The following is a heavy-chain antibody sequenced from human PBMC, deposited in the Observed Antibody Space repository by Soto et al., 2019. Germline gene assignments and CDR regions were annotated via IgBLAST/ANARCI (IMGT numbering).Heavy chain of an antibody. V-gene: IGHV3-48*01. CDR2: ISSSSSTI. J-gene: IGHJ4*02. CDR1: GFTFSSYS. D-gene: IGHD3-22*01. CDR3: ARGAYYYDSSGLSY. Sequence: EVQLVESGGGLVQPGGSLRRSCAASGFTFSSYSMNWVRQAPGKGLEWVSYISSSSSTIYYADSVKGRFTISRDNAKNSLYLQRNSLRAEDTAVYYCARGAYYYDSSGLSYWGQGTLVTVSS.